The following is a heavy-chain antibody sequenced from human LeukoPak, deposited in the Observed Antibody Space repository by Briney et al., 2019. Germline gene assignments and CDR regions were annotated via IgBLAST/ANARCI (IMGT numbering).Heavy chain of an antibody. CDR2: ITPNSGGT. D-gene: IGHD3-22*01. CDR1: GYTFTGYY. CDR3: ARDEYCDSSGYFKY. V-gene: IGHV1-2*02. Sequence: ASVKVSCKASGYTFTGYYIHWVRQAPGQGLEWMGCITPNSGGTNYAQKFQGRVTMTRDTSITTAYMELSRLRSKATAVYYWARDEYCDSSGYFKYWGQGTLVSVS. J-gene: IGHJ4*02.